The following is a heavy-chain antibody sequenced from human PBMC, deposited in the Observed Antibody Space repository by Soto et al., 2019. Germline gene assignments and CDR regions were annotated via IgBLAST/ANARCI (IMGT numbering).Heavy chain of an antibody. Sequence: GGSLRLSCAASGFTFSSYWMSWVRQAPGKGLEWVANIKQDGSEKYYVDSVKGRFTISRDNAKNSLYLQMNSLRAEDTAVYYCARDQGYCSGGSCYGHYYYYMDVWGKGTTVTVSS. V-gene: IGHV3-7*01. D-gene: IGHD2-15*01. J-gene: IGHJ6*03. CDR3: ARDQGYCSGGSCYGHYYYYMDV. CDR2: IKQDGSEK. CDR1: GFTFSSYW.